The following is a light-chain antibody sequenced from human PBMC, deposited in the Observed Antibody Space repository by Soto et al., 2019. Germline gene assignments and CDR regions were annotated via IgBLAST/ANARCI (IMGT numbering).Light chain of an antibody. CDR3: QQYGSSYPWT. CDR2: GAS. J-gene: IGKJ1*01. CDR1: QSVSSN. V-gene: IGKV3-20*01. Sequence: ERVRTQSPATLSVSPGERATLSCRASQSVSSNLAWYQQKPGQAPRLLIYGASSRATGIPDRFSGSGSGTDFTLTISRLEPEDFAVYYCQQYGSSYPWTFGQGTKVDIK.